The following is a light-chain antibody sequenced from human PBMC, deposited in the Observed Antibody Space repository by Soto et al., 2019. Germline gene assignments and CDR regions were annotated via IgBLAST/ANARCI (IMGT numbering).Light chain of an antibody. CDR1: QSISSY. V-gene: IGKV1-39*01. Sequence: DIQMTQSPSSLSASVGDRVTITCRASQSISSYLNWYQQKPGKAPKLLIYAASSLQSGVPSRFSGSGSGTDFTLTISSLQPEDFATYYCQQLNSYQFTFGPGTKVDTK. CDR3: QQLNSYQFT. J-gene: IGKJ3*01. CDR2: AAS.